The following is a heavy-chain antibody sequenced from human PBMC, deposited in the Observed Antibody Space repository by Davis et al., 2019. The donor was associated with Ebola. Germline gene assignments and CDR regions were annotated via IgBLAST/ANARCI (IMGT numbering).Heavy chain of an antibody. CDR3: MSLTGGS. D-gene: IGHD3-16*01. V-gene: IGHV3-74*01. Sequence: GESLKISCAASGFIFSKSWMSWVRQGPGKGLVWVSDINRDGSTTKYADSVKGRFTISRDNAKNTLYLQMNSLRAGDTAVYYCMSLTGGSWGQGTLVTVSS. CDR2: INRDGSTT. CDR1: GFIFSKSW. J-gene: IGHJ5*02.